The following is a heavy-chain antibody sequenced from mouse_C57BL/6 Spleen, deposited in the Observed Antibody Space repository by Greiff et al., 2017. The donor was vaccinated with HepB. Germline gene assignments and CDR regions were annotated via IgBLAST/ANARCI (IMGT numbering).Heavy chain of an antibody. CDR1: GYAFSSSW. V-gene: IGHV1-82*01. CDR2: IYPGDGDT. Sequence: QVQLQQSGPELVKPGASVKISCKASGYAFSSSWMNWVKQRPGKGLEWIGRIYPGDGDTNYNGKFKGKATLTADKSSSTAYMQLSSLTSEDSAVYFCARKGGYYGFAYWGQGTLVTVSA. J-gene: IGHJ3*01. CDR3: ARKGGYYGFAY. D-gene: IGHD2-3*01.